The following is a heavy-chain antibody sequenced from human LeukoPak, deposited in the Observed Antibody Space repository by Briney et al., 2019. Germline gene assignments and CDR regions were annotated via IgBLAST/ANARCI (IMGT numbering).Heavy chain of an antibody. J-gene: IGHJ4*02. Sequence: QPGRSLRLSCAASGFTFSSYGMHWVRQAPGKGLEWVAVIWYDGSNKYYADSVKGRFTISRDNSKNTLYLQMNSLRAEDTAVYYCARDGGSGWYWVDYWGQGTLVTVSS. CDR3: ARDGGSGWYWVDY. CDR2: IWYDGSNK. V-gene: IGHV3-33*01. CDR1: GFTFSSYG. D-gene: IGHD6-19*01.